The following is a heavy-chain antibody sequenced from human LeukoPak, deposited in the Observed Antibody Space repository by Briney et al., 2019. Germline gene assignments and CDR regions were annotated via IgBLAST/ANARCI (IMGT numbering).Heavy chain of an antibody. D-gene: IGHD2-15*01. CDR3: AKTTTGYSSGRYPAWPIDY. V-gene: IGHV3-23*01. Sequence: PGGSLRLSCAASGFTFGIYAMYWVRQAPGKGLEWVSGIFGSGGSAHYADSVKGRFTISRDNSKNTVYLQMDSLRVEDTAIYYCAKTTTGYSSGRYPAWPIDYWGQGTLVTVSS. J-gene: IGHJ4*02. CDR2: IFGSGGSA. CDR1: GFTFGIYA.